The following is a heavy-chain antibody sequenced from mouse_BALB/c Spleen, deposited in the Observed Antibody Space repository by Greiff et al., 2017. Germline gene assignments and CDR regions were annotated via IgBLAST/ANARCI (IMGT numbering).Heavy chain of an antibody. CDR1: GFTFSSYA. CDR3: ARESGNWYCDV. CDR2: ISSGGSYT. J-gene: IGHJ1*01. V-gene: IGHV5-9-4*01. Sequence: EVKLMESGGGLVKPGGSLKLSCAASGFTFSSYAMSWVRQSPEKRLEWVAEISSGGSYTYYPDTVTGRFTISRDNAKNTLYLEMSSLRSEDTAMYYWARESGNWYCDVGGAGTTVTVSS.